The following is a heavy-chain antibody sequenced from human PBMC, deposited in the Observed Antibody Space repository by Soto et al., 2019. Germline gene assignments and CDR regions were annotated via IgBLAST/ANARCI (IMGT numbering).Heavy chain of an antibody. CDR2: IYPGDSDT. V-gene: IGHV5-51*01. Sequence: PGESLKIYCKGSGYSFTSYWIGWVRQMPGKGLEWMGIIYPGDSDTRYSPSFQGQVTISADKSISTAYLQWSSLKASDTAMYYCARRRSTQLNFGYYYYGMDVWGQGTTVTVSS. D-gene: IGHD3-3*01. J-gene: IGHJ6*02. CDR1: GYSFTSYW. CDR3: ARRRSTQLNFGYYYYGMDV.